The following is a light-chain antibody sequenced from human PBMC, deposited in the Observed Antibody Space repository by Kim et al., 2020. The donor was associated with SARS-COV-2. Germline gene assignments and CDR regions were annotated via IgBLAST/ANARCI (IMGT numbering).Light chain of an antibody. CDR3: LQHNSYPYT. CDR1: RGVRHE. J-gene: IGKJ2*01. V-gene: IGKV1-17*01. Sequence: SAFVEDRVTITGRASRGVRHELGWYQHKPGKAPRRLIYAASNLQSGVPFRFSGSGSGTEFTLTISSLQPEDVATYYCLQHNSYPYTFGQGTKLEI. CDR2: AAS.